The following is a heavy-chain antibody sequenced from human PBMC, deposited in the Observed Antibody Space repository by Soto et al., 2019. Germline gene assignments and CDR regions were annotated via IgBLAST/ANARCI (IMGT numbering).Heavy chain of an antibody. CDR1: GANIINHG. CDR3: ARDNGNYDLDF. D-gene: IGHD1-7*01. CDR2: VYYSGST. Sequence: SETQSLTSTVSGANIINHGWTWIRQPPGQGLEWIGYVYYSGSTSYNPSLKSRVTISLDMSKSQFSLNLSSVTAADTAFYYCARDNGNYDLDFWGQGSLVTVSS. J-gene: IGHJ4*02. V-gene: IGHV4-59*11.